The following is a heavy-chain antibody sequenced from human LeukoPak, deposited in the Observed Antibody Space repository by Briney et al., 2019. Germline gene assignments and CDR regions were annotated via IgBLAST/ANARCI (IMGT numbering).Heavy chain of an antibody. D-gene: IGHD3-3*01. CDR3: ARGYDFWSAYTASYYYMDV. CDR2: ISSSSSYI. CDR1: GFTFNSYA. J-gene: IGHJ6*03. V-gene: IGHV3-21*01. Sequence: GGSLRLSCTASGFTFNSYAMKWVRQAPGKGLEWVSSISSSSSYIYYADSVKGRFTISRDNAENSLYLQMNSLRAEDTAVYYCARGYDFWSAYTASYYYMDVWGKGTTVTVSS.